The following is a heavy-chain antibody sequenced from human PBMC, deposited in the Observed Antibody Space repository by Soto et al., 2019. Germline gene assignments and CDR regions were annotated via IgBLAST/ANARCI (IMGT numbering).Heavy chain of an antibody. J-gene: IGHJ6*02. CDR1: GFTFSSYG. CDR3: AKEGHGDPLGIDV. V-gene: IGHV3-30*18. CDR2: ISYDGSNK. Sequence: QVQLVESGGGVVQPGRSLRLSCAASGFTFSSYGMHWVRQAPGKGLEWVAVISYDGSNKYYADSVKGRFTISRDNSKNTLYMQMNSLRAEDTAVYYCAKEGHGDPLGIDVWCQGTTVTVSS. D-gene: IGHD4-17*01.